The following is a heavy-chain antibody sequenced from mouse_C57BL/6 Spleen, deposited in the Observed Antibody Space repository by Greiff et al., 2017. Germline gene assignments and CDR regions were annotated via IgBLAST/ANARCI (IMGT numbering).Heavy chain of an antibody. V-gene: IGHV1-19*01. Sequence: EVQGVESGPVLVKPGASVKMSCKASGYTFTDYYMNWVKQSHGKSLEWIGVINPYNGGTSYNQKFKGKATLTVDKSSSTAYMELNSLTSEDSAVYYCARNYYSNRDYWGQGTSVTVSA. D-gene: IGHD2-5*01. J-gene: IGHJ4*01. CDR2: INPYNGGT. CDR1: GYTFTDYY. CDR3: ARNYYSNRDY.